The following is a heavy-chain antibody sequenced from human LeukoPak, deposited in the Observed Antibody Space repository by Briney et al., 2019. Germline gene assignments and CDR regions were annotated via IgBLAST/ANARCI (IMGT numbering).Heavy chain of an antibody. V-gene: IGHV3-20*04. D-gene: IGHD3-10*01. CDR1: GFTFDDYG. CDR2: INWNGGST. CDR3: ARDKGAGLWFGELLPDAFDI. Sequence: PGGSLRLSCAASGFTFDDYGMSWVRQAPGKGLEWVSGINWNGGSTGYADSVKGRFTISRDNAKNSLYLQMNSLRAGDTASYYCARDKGAGLWFGELLPDAFDIWGQGTMVTVSS. J-gene: IGHJ3*02.